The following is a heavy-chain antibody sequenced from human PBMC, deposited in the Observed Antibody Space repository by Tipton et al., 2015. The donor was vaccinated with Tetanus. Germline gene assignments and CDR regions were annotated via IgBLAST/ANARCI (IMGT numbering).Heavy chain of an antibody. CDR2: IHQSGSA. J-gene: IGHJ4*02. CDR3: ARGPKHWLTAGQVY. V-gene: IGHV4-4*02. D-gene: IGHD6-19*01. CDR1: GGSISSGNW. Sequence: GLVKPSGTLSLTCAVSGGSISSGNWWSWVRQSPGKGLEWIGEIHQSGSASYNPSLKSRVSMSVDKSKDQFSLQLNSVTAADTAIYYCARGPKHWLTAGQVYWGQGTLVTVSS.